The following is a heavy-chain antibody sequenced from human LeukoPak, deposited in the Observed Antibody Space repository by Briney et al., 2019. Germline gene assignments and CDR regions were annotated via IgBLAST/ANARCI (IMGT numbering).Heavy chain of an antibody. Sequence: PSETLSLTCAVYGGSFSGYYWSWIRQPPGKGLEWIGEINHSGSTNYNPSLKSRVTISVDTSKNQFSLKLSSVTAADTAVYYCARVGQWFGELSWGQGTLVTVSS. V-gene: IGHV4-34*01. CDR1: GGSFSGYY. J-gene: IGHJ5*02. CDR3: ARVGQWFGELS. D-gene: IGHD3-10*01. CDR2: INHSGST.